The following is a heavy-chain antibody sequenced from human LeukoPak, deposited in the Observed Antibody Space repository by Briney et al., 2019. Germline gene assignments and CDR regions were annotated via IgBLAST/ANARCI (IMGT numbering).Heavy chain of an antibody. V-gene: IGHV3-74*01. CDR2: INSDGSST. Sequence: GGSLRLSCAASGFTFSSYWMHWVRQAPGKGLVWVSRINSDGSSTSYADSVKGRFTISRDNAKNTLCLQMNSLRAEDTAVYYCARFPGYSSGWYYFDYWGQGTLVTVSS. CDR1: GFTFSSYW. J-gene: IGHJ4*02. CDR3: ARFPGYSSGWYYFDY. D-gene: IGHD6-19*01.